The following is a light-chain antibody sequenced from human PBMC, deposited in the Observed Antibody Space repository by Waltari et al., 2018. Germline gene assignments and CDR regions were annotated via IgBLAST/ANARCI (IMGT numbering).Light chain of an antibody. V-gene: IGKV1-5*03. CDR1: ESVSNW. CDR3: QQYDSTSPT. Sequence: DIQMTQSPSTVSASVGDRVTVTCRASESVSNWLAWYQHKPGKAPKVLIYKASTLESGVPSRFSGSGSVTEFTLTISSLQPDDFATYYCQQYDSTSPTFGGGTKVELK. J-gene: IGKJ4*01. CDR2: KAS.